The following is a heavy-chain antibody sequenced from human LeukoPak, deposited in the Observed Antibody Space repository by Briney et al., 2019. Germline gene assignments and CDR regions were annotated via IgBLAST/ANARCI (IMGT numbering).Heavy chain of an antibody. V-gene: IGHV3-30*18. D-gene: IGHD6-19*01. Sequence: GGSLRLSCAASGFTFSSYAMSWVRQAPGKGLEWVAVISYDGSNKYYGDSVKGRFTISRDNSMNTLSLQMNSLRAEDTAVYYCAKRDRGSGANAFDIWGQGTMVTVSS. J-gene: IGHJ3*02. CDR1: GFTFSSYA. CDR2: ISYDGSNK. CDR3: AKRDRGSGANAFDI.